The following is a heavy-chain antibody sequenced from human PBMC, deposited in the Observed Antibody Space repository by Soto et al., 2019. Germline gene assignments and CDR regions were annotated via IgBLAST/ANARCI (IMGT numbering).Heavy chain of an antibody. CDR2: ISGSGGST. V-gene: IGHV3-23*01. CDR1: GFTFSSYA. J-gene: IGHJ4*02. CDR3: AKDTHGGCTIFGVDPFDY. D-gene: IGHD3-3*01. Sequence: WGSLRLSCAASGFTFSSYAMSWVRQAPGKGLEWVSAISGSGGSTYYADSVKGRFTISRDNSKNTLYLQMNSLRAEDTAVYYCAKDTHGGCTIFGVDPFDYWGQGTLVTVSS.